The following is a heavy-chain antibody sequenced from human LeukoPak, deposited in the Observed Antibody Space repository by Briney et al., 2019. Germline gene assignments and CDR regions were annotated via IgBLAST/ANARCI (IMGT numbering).Heavy chain of an antibody. CDR3: AKDKVAVAGRGYYFDY. V-gene: IGHV3-43*01. CDR1: GVTFDDYT. D-gene: IGHD6-19*01. Sequence: SGGSLRLSCAASGVTFDDYTMHWVRQAPGKGLEWVSLISWDGGSTYYADSVKGRFTISRDNSKNSLYLQMNSLRTEDTALYYCAKDKVAVAGRGYYFDYWGKGTLVTVSS. J-gene: IGHJ4*02. CDR2: ISWDGGST.